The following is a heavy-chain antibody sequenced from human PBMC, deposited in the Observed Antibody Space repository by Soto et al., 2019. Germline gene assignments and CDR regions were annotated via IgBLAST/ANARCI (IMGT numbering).Heavy chain of an antibody. CDR1: GFTVSSNY. J-gene: IGHJ6*02. CDR3: ARDRIPTGMDV. V-gene: IGHV3-66*01. Sequence: EVQLVDSGGGLVQPGGSLRLSCAASGFTVSSNYMSWVRQAPGKGMEWVSVSYSGGSTYYADSVKGRFTISRDTSKNTLYLQLTSLRAEDTAVYYCARDRIPTGMDVWGQGTTVTVSS. CDR2: SYSGGST.